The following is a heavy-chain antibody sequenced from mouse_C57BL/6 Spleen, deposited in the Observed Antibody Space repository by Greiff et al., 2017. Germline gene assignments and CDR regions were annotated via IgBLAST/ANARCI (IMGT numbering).Heavy chain of an antibody. CDR1: GYTFTDYY. Sequence: VQLQQSGPELVKPGASVKISCKASGYTFTDYYMNWVKQSHGKSLEWIGDINPNNGGTSYNQKFKGKATLTVDKSSSTAYMELRSLTSEDSAVYYCVGLRGYYYAMDYWGQGTSVTVSS. CDR3: VGLRGYYYAMDY. D-gene: IGHD2-2*01. CDR2: INPNNGGT. J-gene: IGHJ4*01. V-gene: IGHV1-26*01.